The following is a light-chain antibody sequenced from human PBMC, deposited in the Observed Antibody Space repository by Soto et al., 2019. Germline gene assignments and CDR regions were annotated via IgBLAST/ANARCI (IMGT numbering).Light chain of an antibody. Sequence: QSVLTHPPSVSWSPGHSVTISCTGTSTDFVSYNRVSWYQQPPGTAPKLIIYEASNRPSGVPDRFSGSKSGNTASLTISGLQAADEADYYCSLYTSETNYVFGTGTKVTVL. CDR1: STDFVSYNR. CDR3: SLYTSETNYV. CDR2: EAS. J-gene: IGLJ1*01. V-gene: IGLV2-18*01.